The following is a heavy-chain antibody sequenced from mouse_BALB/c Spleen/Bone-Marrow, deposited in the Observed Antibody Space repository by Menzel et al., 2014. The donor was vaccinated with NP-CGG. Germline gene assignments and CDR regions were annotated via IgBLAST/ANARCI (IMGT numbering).Heavy chain of an antibody. J-gene: IGHJ3*01. D-gene: IGHD1-1*01. CDR3: ARGYYGSSYLFAY. CDR1: GYTFTDYA. V-gene: IGHV1-67*01. CDR2: ISTYSGNT. Sequence: VQLQQSGPELVRPGVSVKISCKGSGYTFTDYAMHWVKQSQAKSLEWIGVISTYSGNTNYNQKFKGKATMTVDKSSSTAYMELARLTSEDSAIYYCARGYYGSSYLFAYWGQGTLVTVTA.